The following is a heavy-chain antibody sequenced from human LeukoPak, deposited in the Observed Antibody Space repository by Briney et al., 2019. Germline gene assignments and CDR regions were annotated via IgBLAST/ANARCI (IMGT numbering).Heavy chain of an antibody. CDR1: GGSISSGSYY. V-gene: IGHV4-61*02. D-gene: IGHD5-12*01. CDR2: ISTSGST. CDR3: ARQGGATKFDY. Sequence: SQTLSLTCTVSGGSISSGSYYWSWIRQPAGKGLEWIGRISTSGSTNYNPSLKSRVTISVDTSKNQFSLKLSSVTAADTAVYYCARQGGATKFDYWGQGTLVTVSS. J-gene: IGHJ4*02.